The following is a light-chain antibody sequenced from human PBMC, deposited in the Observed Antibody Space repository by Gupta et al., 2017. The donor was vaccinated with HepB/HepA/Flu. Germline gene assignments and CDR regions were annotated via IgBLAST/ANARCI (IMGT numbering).Light chain of an antibody. J-gene: IGKJ2*02. Sequence: DIQMTQSPSSLSASVGDRVTITCQASQDISNYLHWYQQKPGKAPKLLIYDASNLETGVPSRFSGSGSGTDFTFTISSLQPEDIATYYCQQYDNLMCTFGQGTXLEIK. CDR3: QQYDNLMCT. CDR1: QDISNY. CDR2: DAS. V-gene: IGKV1-33*01.